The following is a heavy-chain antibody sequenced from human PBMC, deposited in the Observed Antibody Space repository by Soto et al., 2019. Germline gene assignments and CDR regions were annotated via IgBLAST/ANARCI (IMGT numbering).Heavy chain of an antibody. V-gene: IGHV5-51*01. CDR1: GYGFASYW. Sequence: XESLKISCRGSGYGFASYWIGRVRQMPGKGLEWMGIIYPGDSDTRYSPSFQGQVTISADKSISTAYLQWSSLKASDTAMYYCARGARNFDYWGQGTLVTVSS. CDR2: IYPGDSDT. D-gene: IGHD6-6*01. J-gene: IGHJ4*02. CDR3: ARGARNFDY.